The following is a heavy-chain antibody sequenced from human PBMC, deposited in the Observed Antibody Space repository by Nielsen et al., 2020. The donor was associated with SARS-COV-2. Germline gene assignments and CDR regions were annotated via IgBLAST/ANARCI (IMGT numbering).Heavy chain of an antibody. CDR2: ISSSSSYI. Sequence: GESLKISCAASGFTFSSYSMNWVRQAPGKGLEWVSSISSSSSYIYYADSVKGRFTISRDNAKNSLYLQMNSLRAEDTAVYYCARDSLELWVSPGFDYWGQGTLVTVSS. CDR3: ARDSLELWVSPGFDY. CDR1: GFTFSSYS. V-gene: IGHV3-21*01. D-gene: IGHD5-18*01. J-gene: IGHJ4*02.